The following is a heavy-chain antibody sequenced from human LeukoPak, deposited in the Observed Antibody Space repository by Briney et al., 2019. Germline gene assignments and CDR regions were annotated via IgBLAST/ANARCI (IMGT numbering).Heavy chain of an antibody. V-gene: IGHV1-8*01. CDR1: GYTFTSYD. J-gene: IGHJ3*02. Sequence: ASVKVSCKASGYTFTSYDINWVRQATGQGLEWMGWMNPNSGNTGYAQKFQGRVTMTRNTSISTAYMGLSSLRSEDTAVYYCARGLSFGELSYDAFDIWGQGTMVTVSS. CDR2: MNPNSGNT. D-gene: IGHD3-10*01. CDR3: ARGLSFGELSYDAFDI.